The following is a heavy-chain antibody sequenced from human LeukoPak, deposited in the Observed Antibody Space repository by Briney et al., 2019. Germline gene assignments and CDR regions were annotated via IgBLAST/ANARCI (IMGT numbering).Heavy chain of an antibody. V-gene: IGHV3-23*01. CDR3: AKLPHSRGGSYSDY. J-gene: IGHJ4*02. CDR2: ISSAGGIPT. Sequence: GGSLRLSCAASGFTFSDYYMSWIRQAPGKGLEWVSTISSAGGIPTYYADSVKGRFTISRDNSKNTVYLQMNNLRAEDTAVYYCAKLPHSRGGSYSDYWGQGTLVTVSS. CDR1: GFTFSDYY. D-gene: IGHD3-10*01.